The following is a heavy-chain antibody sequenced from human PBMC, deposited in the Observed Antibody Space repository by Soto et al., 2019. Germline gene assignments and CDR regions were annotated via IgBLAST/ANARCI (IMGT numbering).Heavy chain of an antibody. CDR1: GGSISSGGYY. Sequence: SETLTLTCTVSGGSISSGGYYWSWIRQHPGKGLGWIGYIYYSGSTYYNPSLKSRVTISVDTSKNQFSLKLSSVTAADTAVYYCARAIDIVVVPAAICWFDPXGQGTLVTVSS. D-gene: IGHD2-2*01. CDR3: ARAIDIVVVPAAICWFDP. CDR2: IYYSGST. V-gene: IGHV4-31*03. J-gene: IGHJ5*02.